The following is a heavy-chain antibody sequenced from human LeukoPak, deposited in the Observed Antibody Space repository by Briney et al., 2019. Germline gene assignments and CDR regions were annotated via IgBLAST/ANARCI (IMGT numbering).Heavy chain of an antibody. D-gene: IGHD6-6*01. V-gene: IGHV3-48*04. CDR3: ARAAQLAFDY. Sequence: GGSLRLSCAASGFTFSSYAMSWVRQAPGKGLEWVSYISSSGSTIYYADSVKGRFTISRDNAKNSLYLQMNSLRAEDTAVYYCARAAQLAFDYWGQGTLVTVSS. CDR1: GFTFSSYA. CDR2: ISSSGSTI. J-gene: IGHJ4*02.